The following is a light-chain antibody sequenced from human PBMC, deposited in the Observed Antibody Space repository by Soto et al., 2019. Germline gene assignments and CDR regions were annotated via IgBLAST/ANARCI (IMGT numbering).Light chain of an antibody. CDR1: QGVTGNY. J-gene: IGKJ5*01. CDR3: QQHGSSPLIT. CDR2: GAS. V-gene: IGKV3-20*01. Sequence: EIVLTQSPGTLSLSPGERATLSCRASQGVTGNYLAWYQQKPGQAPRLLIYGASTRATGIPDRFSGSGSGTDFTLTISRLEPEDFAVYYCQQHGSSPLITFGQGTRLELN.